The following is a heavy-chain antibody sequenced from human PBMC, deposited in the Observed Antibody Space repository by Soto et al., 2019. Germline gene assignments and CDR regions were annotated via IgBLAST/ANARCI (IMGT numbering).Heavy chain of an antibody. CDR3: ARGRYCSASKCKPYYYGMDV. CDR2: IIPVFRTP. CDR1: GGTFNNYA. V-gene: IGHV1-69*14. J-gene: IGHJ6*02. Sequence: QVQLVQSGAEVKKPGTSVKVSCKASGGTFNNYAISWVRQVPGQGPEWMGGIIPVFRTPIYAQRFQGNVTINADKSTTTAYMELSSLNSQDTAVYYFARGRYCSASKCKPYYYGMDVWGQGTTVTVSS. D-gene: IGHD2-15*01.